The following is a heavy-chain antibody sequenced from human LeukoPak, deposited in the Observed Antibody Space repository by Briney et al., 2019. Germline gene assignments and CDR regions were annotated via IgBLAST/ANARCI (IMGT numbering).Heavy chain of an antibody. D-gene: IGHD3-10*01. J-gene: IGHJ4*02. Sequence: SETLSLTCAVYGGSFSGYYWSWIRQPPGKGLEWIGEINHSGSTNYNPSLKSRVTISVDTSKNQFSLKLSSVTAADTAVYYCASSSTMVRGRYDYWGQGTLVTVSS. V-gene: IGHV4-34*01. CDR2: INHSGST. CDR1: GGSFSGYY. CDR3: ASSSTMVRGRYDY.